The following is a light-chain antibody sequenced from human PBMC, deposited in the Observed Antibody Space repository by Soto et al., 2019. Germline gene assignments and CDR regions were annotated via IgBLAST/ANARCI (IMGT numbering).Light chain of an antibody. J-gene: IGKJ1*01. CDR1: QSLLNSDDGNTY. CDR2: TLS. CDR3: MQRIEFPWT. V-gene: IGKV2-40*01. Sequence: DIVMTQTPLSLPVTPGEPASISCRSSQSLLNSDDGNTYLDWYLQKPGQSPQLLIYTLSYRASXVXDXXSGSASGRDFTLKISRVEAEDVGVYYCMQRIEFPWTFGQGTKVEIK.